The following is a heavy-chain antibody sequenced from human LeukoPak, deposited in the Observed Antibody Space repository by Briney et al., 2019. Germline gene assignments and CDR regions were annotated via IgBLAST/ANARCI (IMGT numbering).Heavy chain of an antibody. CDR3: ASLDDYGGIQNGY. CDR2: ISSSGSTI. CDR1: GFTFSSYE. D-gene: IGHD4-23*01. Sequence: PGGSLRLSCAASGFTFSSYEMNWVRQAPGKGLEWVSYISSSGSTIYYADSVKGRFTISRDNAKNSLYLQMNSLRAEDTAVYYCASLDDYGGIQNGYWGQGTLVTVSS. J-gene: IGHJ4*02. V-gene: IGHV3-48*03.